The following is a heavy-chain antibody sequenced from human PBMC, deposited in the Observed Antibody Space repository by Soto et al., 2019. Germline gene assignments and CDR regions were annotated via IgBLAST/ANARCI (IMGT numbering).Heavy chain of an antibody. CDR1: GFTVSSNY. CDR3: ARGGGYCSGGSCYRGAFDI. CDR2: IYSGGST. D-gene: IGHD2-15*01. Sequence: EVQLVESGGGLVQPGGSLRLSCAASGFTVSSNYMSWVRQAPGKGLEWVSVIYSGGSTYYADSVKGRFTISRDNSKNTLYLQMNSLRAEDPAVYYCARGGGYCSGGSCYRGAFDIWGQGTMVTVSS. J-gene: IGHJ3*02. V-gene: IGHV3-66*01.